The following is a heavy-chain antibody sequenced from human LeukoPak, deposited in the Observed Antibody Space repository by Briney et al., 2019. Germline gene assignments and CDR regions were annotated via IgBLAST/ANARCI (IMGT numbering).Heavy chain of an antibody. Sequence: KPSETLSLTCAVSGYSISSGYYWGWIRQPPGKGLEWIGSMFHSGSIYYNPSLKSRVTISVDTSKNQFSLKLSSVTAADTAVYYCARDLRFLEWSSGGVFDYWGQGTLVTVSS. CDR2: MFHSGSI. V-gene: IGHV4-38-2*02. CDR1: GYSISSGYY. D-gene: IGHD3-3*01. CDR3: ARDLRFLEWSSGGVFDY. J-gene: IGHJ4*02.